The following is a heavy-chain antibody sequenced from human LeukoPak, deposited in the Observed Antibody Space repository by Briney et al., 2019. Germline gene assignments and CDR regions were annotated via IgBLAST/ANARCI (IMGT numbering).Heavy chain of an antibody. CDR2: ISAYNGNT. Sequence: ASVKVSCKASGYTFTSYGISWLRQAPGQGLEWMGWISAYNGNTNYAQKLQGRVTMTTDTSTSTAYMELRSLTSADTAVYYCADTNASYYYGSGSEDYYYYYMDVWGKGTTVTVSS. CDR3: ADTNASYYYGSGSEDYYYYYMDV. CDR1: GYTFTSYG. V-gene: IGHV1-18*01. J-gene: IGHJ6*03. D-gene: IGHD3-10*01.